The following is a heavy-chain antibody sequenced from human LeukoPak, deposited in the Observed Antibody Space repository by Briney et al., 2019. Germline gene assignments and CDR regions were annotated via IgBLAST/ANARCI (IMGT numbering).Heavy chain of an antibody. CDR2: IRNKAFRETS. Sequence: GGSLRLSCTASGFTFSDYALSWVRQAPGKGLEWVSLIRNKAFRETSEYAASVEGRFSISRDASKSIVYLQMNSLQTEDTAVYYCARAGIVAVIGYGMDVWGRGTTVTVSS. CDR1: GFTFSDYA. V-gene: IGHV3-49*04. J-gene: IGHJ6*02. CDR3: ARAGIVAVIGYGMDV. D-gene: IGHD5-12*01.